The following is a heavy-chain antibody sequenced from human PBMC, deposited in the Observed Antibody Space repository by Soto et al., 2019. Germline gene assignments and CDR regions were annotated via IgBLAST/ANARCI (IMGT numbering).Heavy chain of an antibody. D-gene: IGHD4-17*01. CDR2: IRSSSSYI. Sequence: GGSLRLSCAASGFTFSSYSMNWVCQAPGKGLEWVSSIRSSSSYISYADSVKGRFTISRDNAKNSLYLQMNSLRAEDTAVYYCARVHDYGDYLSAEYFQHWGQGTLVTVSS. V-gene: IGHV3-21*01. J-gene: IGHJ1*01. CDR1: GFTFSSYS. CDR3: ARVHDYGDYLSAEYFQH.